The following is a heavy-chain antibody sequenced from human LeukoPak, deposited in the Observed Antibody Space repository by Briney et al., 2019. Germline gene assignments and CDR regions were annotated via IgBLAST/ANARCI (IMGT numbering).Heavy chain of an antibody. Sequence: GGSLRLSCAASGFTFNNSYMSWIRQAPGKGLEWLSYINIGGTNTHYADSVKGRFTISRDNAKKCLYLEMNNLRAEDTAVYYCATDVAGFDTWGQGVLVTVSS. CDR2: INIGGTNT. CDR3: ATDVAGFDT. V-gene: IGHV3-11*01. J-gene: IGHJ5*02. CDR1: GFTFNNSY.